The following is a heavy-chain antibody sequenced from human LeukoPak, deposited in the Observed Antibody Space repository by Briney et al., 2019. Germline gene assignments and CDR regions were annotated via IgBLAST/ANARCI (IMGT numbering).Heavy chain of an antibody. J-gene: IGHJ4*02. Sequence: PSETLSLTCTVSGRSISRYFRSWIRQPPGKGLEWIGYIYYSGSTNYNPYLKSRVTISLDTPKNQFSLKLSSVTAADTAVYYCERGSSGYYYGWGQGTLVTVSS. CDR3: ERGSSGYYYG. CDR2: IYYSGST. V-gene: IGHV4-59*01. D-gene: IGHD3-22*01. CDR1: GRSISRYF.